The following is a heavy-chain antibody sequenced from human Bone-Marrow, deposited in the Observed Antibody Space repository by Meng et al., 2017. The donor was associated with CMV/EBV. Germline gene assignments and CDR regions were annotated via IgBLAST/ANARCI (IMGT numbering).Heavy chain of an antibody. J-gene: IGHJ6*02. Sequence: GGSLRLSCAASGFTFSSNDMHWVRQTTGKGLEWVSAIGTAGDTYYPGSVKGRFTISRENAKNSFYLQMNSLRAGDTAVYYCARDNVQVPGGYYYYGMDVWGQGTTVTVSS. V-gene: IGHV3-13*01. CDR3: ARDNVQVPGGYYYYGMDV. CDR1: GFTFSSND. CDR2: IGTAGDT. D-gene: IGHD6-6*01.